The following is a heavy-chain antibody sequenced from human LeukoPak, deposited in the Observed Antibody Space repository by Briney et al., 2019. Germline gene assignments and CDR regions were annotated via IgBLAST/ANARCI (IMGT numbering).Heavy chain of an antibody. CDR1: GGSISSGDYY. J-gene: IGHJ5*02. CDR3: ARPYYYDSRIDP. V-gene: IGHV4-30-4*01. D-gene: IGHD3-22*01. Sequence: SETLSLTCTVSGGSISSGDYYWSWIRQPPGKGLEWIAYMYYSGSTYYNPSLKSRVTMSADTSKDQLSLKLSSVTAADTAVYYCARPYYYDSRIDPWGQGILSPSPQ. CDR2: MYYSGST.